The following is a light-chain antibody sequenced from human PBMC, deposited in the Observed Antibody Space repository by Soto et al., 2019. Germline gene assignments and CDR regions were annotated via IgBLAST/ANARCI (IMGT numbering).Light chain of an antibody. V-gene: IGKV1-5*01. Sequence: DIQMTLSPSTLSASVGDRVTITCRASQSVRSWLAWYQQKPGRAPKFLIYDASSLESGVPSRFSGSGSGTEFTLTISNLQPDDFATYYCQQYDNYPLTFGGGTKGDIK. CDR2: DAS. CDR3: QQYDNYPLT. CDR1: QSVRSW. J-gene: IGKJ4*01.